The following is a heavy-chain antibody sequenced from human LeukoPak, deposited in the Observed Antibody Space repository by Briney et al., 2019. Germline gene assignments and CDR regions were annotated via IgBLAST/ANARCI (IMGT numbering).Heavy chain of an antibody. Sequence: SETLSLTCTVSGGSISSGSYYWSWIRQPAGKGLEWIGRIYTSRSTNYNPSLKSRVTISVDTSKNQFSLKLSSVTAADTAVYYCARERGSLYYFDYWGQGTLVTVSS. CDR3: ARERGSLYYFDY. V-gene: IGHV4-61*02. CDR1: GGSISSGSYY. D-gene: IGHD6-13*01. CDR2: IYTSRST. J-gene: IGHJ4*02.